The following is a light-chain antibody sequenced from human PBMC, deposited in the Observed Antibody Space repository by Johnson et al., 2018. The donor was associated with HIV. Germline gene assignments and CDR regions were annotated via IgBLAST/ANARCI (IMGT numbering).Light chain of an antibody. CDR1: SSNIGNNY. J-gene: IGLJ1*01. CDR3: GVWDASLSPHYV. V-gene: IGLV1-51*02. Sequence: QSALTQPPSVSAAPGQKVTISCSGSSSNIGNNYVSWYQQLPGAAPRLLIYEDYKRPSGIPDRFSGSKSGASATLGITGLQTGDEADYYCGVWDASLSPHYVFGTGTTITVL. CDR2: EDY.